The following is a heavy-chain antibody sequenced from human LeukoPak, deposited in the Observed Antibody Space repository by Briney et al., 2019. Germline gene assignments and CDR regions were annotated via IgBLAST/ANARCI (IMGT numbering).Heavy chain of an antibody. CDR2: IYYSGST. CDR3: AGTPYSSSWYSLFDY. Sequence: PSETLSLTCTVSGGSISSGDYYWGWIRQPPGKGLEWIGSIYYSGSTYYNPSLKSRVTISVDTSKNQFSLKLSSVTAADTAVYYCAGTPYSSSWYSLFDYWGQGTLVTVSS. CDR1: GGSISSGDYY. V-gene: IGHV4-39*01. D-gene: IGHD6-13*01. J-gene: IGHJ4*02.